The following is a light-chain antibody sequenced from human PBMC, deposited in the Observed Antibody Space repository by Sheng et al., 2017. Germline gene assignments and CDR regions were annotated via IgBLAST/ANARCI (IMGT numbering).Light chain of an antibody. CDR1: QSVSSS. V-gene: IGKV3-11*01. CDR2: DAS. CDR3: QQRNT. Sequence: EIVLTQSPATLSLSPGDTATLSCRASQSVSSSLAWYQQKPGQAPRLLIYDASNRATAIPARFSGGGSGTDFTLTISSLEPEDFAVYYCQQRNTFGPGTKLEI. J-gene: IGKJ2*01.